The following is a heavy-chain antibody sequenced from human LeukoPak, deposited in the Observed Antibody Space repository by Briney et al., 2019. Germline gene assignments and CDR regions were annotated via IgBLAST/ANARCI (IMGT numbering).Heavy chain of an antibody. CDR2: IRYDGSNK. J-gene: IGHJ4*02. CDR1: GFTFSSYG. CDR3: AKDRGYSSSWYY. Sequence: PGGSLRLSCAASGFTFSSYGMHWVRQAPGKGLEWVAFIRYDGSNKYYADSVKGRFTISRDNSKNTLYLQMNSLRAEDTAVYYCAKDRGYSSSWYYWGQGTLVTVSS. V-gene: IGHV3-30*02. D-gene: IGHD6-13*01.